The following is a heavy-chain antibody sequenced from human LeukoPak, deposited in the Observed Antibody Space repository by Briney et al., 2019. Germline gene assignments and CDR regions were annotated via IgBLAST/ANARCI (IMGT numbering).Heavy chain of an antibody. Sequence: GGSLRLSCAASGFTFSSYAMSWVRQAPGKGLEWVSVISSSGHSTHYADSVKGRFTISRDNSKNTVYLQMNSLRAEDTAVYYCANEGPNFEYRGQGTLVTVSS. CDR3: ANEGPNFEY. D-gene: IGHD2-8*01. V-gene: IGHV3-23*01. CDR2: ISSSGHST. J-gene: IGHJ4*02. CDR1: GFTFSSYA.